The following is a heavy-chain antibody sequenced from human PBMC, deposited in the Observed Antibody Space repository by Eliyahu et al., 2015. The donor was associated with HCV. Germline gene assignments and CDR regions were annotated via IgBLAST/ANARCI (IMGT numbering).Heavy chain of an antibody. J-gene: IGHJ3*02. CDR1: GYTFXSDD. CDR3: ARGRQPYYGSGGDI. Sequence: QVQLVQSGAEVKKPGASVKVSCKASGYTFXSDDINWVRQATGQGLEWMGWMNPNSGNTGYAQKFQGRVTMTRNTSISTAYMELSSLRSEDTAVYYCARGRQPYYGSGGDIWGQGTMVTVSS. D-gene: IGHD3-10*01. V-gene: IGHV1-8*01. CDR2: MNPNSGNT.